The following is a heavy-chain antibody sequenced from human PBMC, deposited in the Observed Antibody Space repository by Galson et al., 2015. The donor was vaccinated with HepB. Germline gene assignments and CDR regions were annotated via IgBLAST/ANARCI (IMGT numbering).Heavy chain of an antibody. CDR2: ISWNSGSI. Sequence: LRLSCAASGFTFDDYAMHWVRQASGKGLEWVSGISWNSGSIGYADSVKGRFTISRDNAKNSLYLQMNSLRAEDTALYYCAKDSGPGIAAAVWGFDYWGQGTLVTVSS. J-gene: IGHJ4*02. CDR3: AKDSGPGIAAAVWGFDY. CDR1: GFTFDDYA. D-gene: IGHD6-13*01. V-gene: IGHV3-9*01.